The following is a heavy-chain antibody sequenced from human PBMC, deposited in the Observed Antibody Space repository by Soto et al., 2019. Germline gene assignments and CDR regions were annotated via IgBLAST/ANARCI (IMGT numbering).Heavy chain of an antibody. CDR1: GGSISSYY. Sequence: SQTLSLTCTVSGGSISSYYWSWIRQPPGKGLEWIGYIYYSGSTNYNPSLKSRVTISVDTSKNQFSLKLSSVTAADTAVYYCARVGYYDFWSGYFDYWGQGTLVTVSS. D-gene: IGHD3-3*01. CDR2: IYYSGST. CDR3: ARVGYYDFWSGYFDY. V-gene: IGHV4-59*01. J-gene: IGHJ4*02.